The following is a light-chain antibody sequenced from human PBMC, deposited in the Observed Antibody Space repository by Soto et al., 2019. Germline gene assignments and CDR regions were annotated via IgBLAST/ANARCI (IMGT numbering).Light chain of an antibody. CDR3: QQYGSSPIT. J-gene: IGKJ5*01. CDR2: ETS. V-gene: IGKV3-20*01. Sequence: EIVMTQSPATLSVSPGERATRSSRASQSTGIYLAWYQQKPGQAPRLLIYETSTRATGIPDRFSGSGSGTDFTLTITPLEPEDFAVYFCQQYGSSPITFGQGTRLEIK. CDR1: QSTGIY.